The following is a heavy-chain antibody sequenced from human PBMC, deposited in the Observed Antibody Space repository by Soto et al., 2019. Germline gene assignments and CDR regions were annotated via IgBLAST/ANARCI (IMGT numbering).Heavy chain of an antibody. Sequence: QVQLQESGPGLVKPSQTLSLTCTVSGGSISSGGYYWSWIRQHPGKGLEWIGYIYYSGSTYNNPSLKSRVTISVDKSKNQFSLKLSSVTAADTAVYYCARDREGYCSGGSCYLGYFDYWGQGTLVTVSS. V-gene: IGHV4-31*03. D-gene: IGHD2-15*01. CDR2: IYYSGST. CDR1: GGSISSGGYY. J-gene: IGHJ4*02. CDR3: ARDREGYCSGGSCYLGYFDY.